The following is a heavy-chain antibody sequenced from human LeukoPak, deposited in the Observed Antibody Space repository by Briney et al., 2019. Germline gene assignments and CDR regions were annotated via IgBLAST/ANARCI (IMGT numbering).Heavy chain of an antibody. CDR3: AKDPYGSGLNWFDP. Sequence: GGTLRLSCAASGITFSSYGMSWVRQAPGKGLEWVSSISSTGGTTYYADSVKGRFTISRDNSKNTLYLQMNSLRAEDTAVYYCAKDPYGSGLNWFDPWGQGTLVTVSS. J-gene: IGHJ5*02. V-gene: IGHV3-23*01. CDR1: GITFSSYG. D-gene: IGHD3-10*01. CDR2: ISSTGGTT.